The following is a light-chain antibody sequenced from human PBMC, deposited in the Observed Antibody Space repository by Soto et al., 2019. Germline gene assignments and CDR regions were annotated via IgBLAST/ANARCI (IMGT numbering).Light chain of an antibody. CDR2: GAS. V-gene: IGKV3-20*01. CDR1: QLISYN. CDR3: QQYGSSPWT. J-gene: IGKJ1*01. Sequence: ENVMTLSLSTLSVYPGDRATLSCRVSQLISYNLAWYQQKPGQAPRLLIYGASSRATGIPDRFSGSGSGTDFTLTISRLEPEDFAVYYCQQYGSSPWTFGQGTKVDIK.